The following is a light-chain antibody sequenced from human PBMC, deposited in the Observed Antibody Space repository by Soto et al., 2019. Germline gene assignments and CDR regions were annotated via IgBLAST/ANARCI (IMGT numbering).Light chain of an antibody. J-gene: IGKJ1*01. Sequence: EIVLTQSPGTLSLSPGEGATLSCRASQSVGGTFLAWYQQKGGQAPRLLIHGASNRATGIPDRFSGSGSGTDFTLTISRLEPEDFAVYYCLKYGSSPGWTFGPGTKVEIK. V-gene: IGKV3-20*01. CDR2: GAS. CDR1: QSVGGTF. CDR3: LKYGSSPGWT.